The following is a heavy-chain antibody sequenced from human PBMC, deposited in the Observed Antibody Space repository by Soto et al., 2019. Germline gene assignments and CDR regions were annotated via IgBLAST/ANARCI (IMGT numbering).Heavy chain of an antibody. J-gene: IGHJ5*02. Sequence: SETLSLTCPVSGGSISTHYWNWIRQHPGRGLEWIGHIYYSGSTNYNPSLKSRVTISVDTSKNQFSLELSSVTAADTAVYLCVRRESMSITGKDSWFDPWGQGALVTVSS. V-gene: IGHV4-59*08. CDR1: GGSISTHY. CDR3: VRRESMSITGKDSWFDP. CDR2: IYYSGST. D-gene: IGHD3-10*01.